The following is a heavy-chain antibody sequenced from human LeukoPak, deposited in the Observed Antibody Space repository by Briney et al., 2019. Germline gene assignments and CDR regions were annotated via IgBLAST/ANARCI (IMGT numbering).Heavy chain of an antibody. J-gene: IGHJ4*02. D-gene: IGHD6-19*01. CDR1: GDTFTSYA. CDR3: ARGRMAGTYVFDY. V-gene: IGHV1-69*13. CDR2: IIPIFGTA. Sequence: ASVKVSCKASGDTFTSYAISWVRQAPGQGLEWMGGIIPIFGTANYAQKFQGRVTTTADESTSTAYKELSSLRSEDAAVYYCARGRMAGTYVFDYWGQGTLVTVSS.